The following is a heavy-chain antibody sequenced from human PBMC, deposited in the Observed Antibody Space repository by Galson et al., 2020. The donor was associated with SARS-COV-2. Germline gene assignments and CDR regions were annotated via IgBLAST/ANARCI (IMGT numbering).Heavy chain of an antibody. CDR1: GFTFDDYA. CDR2: ISWNSGSI. D-gene: IGHD6-19*01. Sequence: GGSLRLSCAASGFTFDDYAMHWVRQAPGKGLEWVSGISWNSGSIGYADSVKGRFTISRDNAKNSLYLQMNSLRAEDTALYYCAKEGAMAGFFDYWGQGTLVTVSS. J-gene: IGHJ4*02. CDR3: AKEGAMAGFFDY. V-gene: IGHV3-9*01.